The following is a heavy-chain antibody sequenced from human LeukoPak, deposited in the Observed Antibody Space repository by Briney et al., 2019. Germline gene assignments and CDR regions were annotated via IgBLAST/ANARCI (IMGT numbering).Heavy chain of an antibody. D-gene: IGHD5-18*01. CDR1: GGSISSGSYY. Sequence: PSQTLSLTCTVSGGSISSGSYYWSWIRQPAGKGLEWIGRIYTSGSTNYNPSLKSRVTISVDTSKNQFSLKLSSVTAADTAVYYCARVGLPHYYFDYWGQGTLVTVSS. V-gene: IGHV4-61*02. CDR2: IYTSGST. J-gene: IGHJ4*02. CDR3: ARVGLPHYYFDY.